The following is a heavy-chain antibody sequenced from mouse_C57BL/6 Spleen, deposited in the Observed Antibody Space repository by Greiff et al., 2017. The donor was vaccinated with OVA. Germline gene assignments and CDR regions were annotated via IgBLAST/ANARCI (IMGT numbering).Heavy chain of an antibody. V-gene: IGHV1-50*01. CDR3: ARGIGYESFDY. Sequence: QVQLQQPGAELVKPGASVKLSCKASGYTFTSYWMQWVKQRPGQGLEWIGEIDPSDSYTNYNQKFKGKATLTVDKSSSTAYMQLSSLTSEDSAVYYCARGIGYESFDYWGQGTTLTVSS. J-gene: IGHJ2*01. D-gene: IGHD2-14*01. CDR2: IDPSDSYT. CDR1: GYTFTSYW.